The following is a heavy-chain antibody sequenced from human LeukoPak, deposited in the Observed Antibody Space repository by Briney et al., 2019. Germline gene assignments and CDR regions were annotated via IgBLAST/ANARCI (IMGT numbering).Heavy chain of an antibody. CDR1: GYTFTSYG. CDR2: ISAYNGNT. D-gene: IGHD6-25*01. J-gene: IGHJ3*02. CDR3: ARAASLRPDAFDI. Sequence: AASVKVSCKASGYTFTSYGISWVRQAPAQGLEWMGWISAYNGNTNYAQKFQGRVTITTDESTSTAYMELSSLRSEETAVYYCARAASLRPDAFDIWGQGTMVTVSS. V-gene: IGHV1-18*01.